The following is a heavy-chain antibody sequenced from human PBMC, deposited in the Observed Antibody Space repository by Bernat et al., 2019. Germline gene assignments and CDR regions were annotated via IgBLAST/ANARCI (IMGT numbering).Heavy chain of an antibody. J-gene: IGHJ6*03. CDR2: IYTDGST. CDR1: GFTVSSNY. Sequence: EVHLVESGGGLIQPGWSLRLSCAASGFTVSSNYMSWVRQAPGKGLEWVSVIYTDGSTSYADSVKGRFSISRDVSKNTLYVQMNSMRDEDTAVYYCARHQKTFEWLIYGGDYYYYYMDVWGKGTRVTVTS. CDR3: ARHQKTFEWLIYGGDYYYYYMDV. V-gene: IGHV3-53*01. D-gene: IGHD3-3*01.